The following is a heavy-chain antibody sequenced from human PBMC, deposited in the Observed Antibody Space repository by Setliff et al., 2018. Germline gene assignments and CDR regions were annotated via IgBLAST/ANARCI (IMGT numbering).Heavy chain of an antibody. V-gene: IGHV1-18*01. CDR1: GFTFRNYG. CDR2: ITAYNGNT. D-gene: IGHD2-15*01. Sequence: ASVKVSCKTSGFTFRNYGISWVRQAPGQGLEWMAWITAYNGNTLFAQKFQGRVSVTTDTSTTTAYMEVRSLRSDDTAMYYCARTRLDCRGGASCYSFWGQGTPVTVSS. J-gene: IGHJ4*02. CDR3: ARTRLDCRGGASCYSF.